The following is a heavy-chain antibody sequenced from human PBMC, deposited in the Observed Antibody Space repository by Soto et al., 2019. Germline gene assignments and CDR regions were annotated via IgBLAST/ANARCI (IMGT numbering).Heavy chain of an antibody. V-gene: IGHV3-23*01. D-gene: IGHD3-22*01. CDR2: ISGSGGST. CDR1: GFTFSSYA. CDR3: AKDTYYYDSSGYYYSIRARSAFDI. J-gene: IGHJ3*02. Sequence: LRLSCAASGFTFSSYAMSWVRQAPGKGLEWVSAISGSGGSTYYADSVKGRFTISRDNSKNTLYLQMNSLRAEDTAVYYCAKDTYYYDSSGYYYSIRARSAFDIWGQGTMVTV.